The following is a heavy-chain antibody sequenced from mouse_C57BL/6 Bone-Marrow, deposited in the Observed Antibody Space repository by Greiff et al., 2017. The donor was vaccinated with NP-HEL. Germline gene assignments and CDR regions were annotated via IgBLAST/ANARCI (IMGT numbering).Heavy chain of an antibody. Sequence: DVKLVESGGGLVKPGGSLKLSCAASGFTFSSYAMSWVRQTPEKRLEWVATISDGGSYTYYPDNVKGRFTISRDNAKNNLYLQMSHLKSEDTAMYYCARDALRPLMDYWGQGTSVTVSS. D-gene: IGHD2-12*01. CDR3: ARDALRPLMDY. V-gene: IGHV5-4*01. CDR2: ISDGGSYT. CDR1: GFTFSSYA. J-gene: IGHJ4*01.